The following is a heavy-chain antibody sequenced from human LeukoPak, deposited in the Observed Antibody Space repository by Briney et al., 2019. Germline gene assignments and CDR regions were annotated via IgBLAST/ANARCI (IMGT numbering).Heavy chain of an antibody. V-gene: IGHV3-30-3*01. CDR3: ARAEGDYHSFNY. CDR1: AFTVTSYP. Sequence: GGSLRLSCAASAFTVTSYPMHWVRQAPGKGLEWVAVMSYDGSNKLYPDSVKGRFTISRDNSKNTLYLQMDSLRAEDTGVYYCARAEGDYHSFNYWGQGALVTVSS. CDR2: MSYDGSNK. J-gene: IGHJ4*02. D-gene: IGHD5-12*01.